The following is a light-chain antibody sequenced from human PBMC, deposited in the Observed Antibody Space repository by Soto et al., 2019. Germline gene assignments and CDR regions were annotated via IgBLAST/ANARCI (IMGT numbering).Light chain of an antibody. Sequence: EIVMTQSPATLSVSPGGRATLSCRASQTVFDNLAWYQQRPGQAPGLLIYGASTRATGIPARFSGSGSGTEFTLTISSLQSEDFAIYYCQQYNDWPRTFGQGTKVEI. V-gene: IGKV3-15*01. J-gene: IGKJ1*01. CDR1: QTVFDN. CDR3: QQYNDWPRT. CDR2: GAS.